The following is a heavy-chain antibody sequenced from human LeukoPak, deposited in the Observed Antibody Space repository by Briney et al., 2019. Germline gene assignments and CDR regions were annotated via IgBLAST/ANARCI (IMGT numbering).Heavy chain of an antibody. CDR2: ISSSGSTI. CDR1: GFTFSNYY. Sequence: SGGSLRLSCAASGFTFSNYYMSWIRQAPGKGLEWVSYISSSGSTIYYADSVKGRFTISRDNAKNSLYLQMNSLRAEDTAVYYCARCGSYYGRVPHYWGQGTLVTVSS. J-gene: IGHJ4*02. D-gene: IGHD1-26*01. V-gene: IGHV3-11*04. CDR3: ARCGSYYGRVPHY.